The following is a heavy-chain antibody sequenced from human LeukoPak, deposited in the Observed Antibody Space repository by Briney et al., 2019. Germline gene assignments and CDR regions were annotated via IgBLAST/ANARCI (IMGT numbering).Heavy chain of an antibody. D-gene: IGHD1-26*01. J-gene: IGHJ4*02. CDR3: AKDGGSYSEYYFDY. CDR1: GFTFSSYA. Sequence: GGSLRLSCAASGFTFSSYAMSWVRQAPGKGLEWVSAISGSGGRTYYADSVKGRFTISGDISKNTLYLQMNSLRAEDTAVYYCAKDGGSYSEYYFDYWGQGTLVTVSP. V-gene: IGHV3-23*01. CDR2: ISGSGGRT.